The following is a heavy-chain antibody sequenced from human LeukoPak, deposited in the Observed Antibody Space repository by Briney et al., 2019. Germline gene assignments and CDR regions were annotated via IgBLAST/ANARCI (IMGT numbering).Heavy chain of an antibody. CDR3: AKDSRFDPIGAFDM. CDR2: IGGSGGST. D-gene: IGHD3-3*01. Sequence: PGGSLRLSCAATGFTFTSHAMSWVRQAPGKGLEWVSGIGGSGGSTYYADSVQGRFTISRANSKNTLFLQMNSLRAEDTAVYYCAKDSRFDPIGAFDMWGQGTMVTVSS. J-gene: IGHJ3*02. CDR1: GFTFTSHA. V-gene: IGHV3-23*01.